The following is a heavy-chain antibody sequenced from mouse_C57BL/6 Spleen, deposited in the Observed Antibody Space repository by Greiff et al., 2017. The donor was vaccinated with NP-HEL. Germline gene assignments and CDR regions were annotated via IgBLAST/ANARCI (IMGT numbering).Heavy chain of an antibody. CDR3: AYGNFAWFAY. Sequence: VQGVESGPELVKPGASVKISCKASGYSFTSYYIHWVKQRPGQGLEWIGWIYPGSGNTKYNEKFKGKATLTADTSSSTAYMQLSSLTSEDSAVYYCAYGNFAWFAYWGQGTLVTVSA. CDR1: GYSFTSYY. V-gene: IGHV1-66*01. J-gene: IGHJ3*01. CDR2: IYPGSGNT. D-gene: IGHD2-10*02.